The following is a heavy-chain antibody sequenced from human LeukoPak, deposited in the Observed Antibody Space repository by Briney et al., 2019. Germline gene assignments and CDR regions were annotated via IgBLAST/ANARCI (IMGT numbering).Heavy chain of an antibody. CDR1: GFTFSSYA. V-gene: IGHV3-23*01. Sequence: GWSLRLSCAASGFTFSSYAMSWVRQAPGKGLERVSAISGSGGSTYYADSVKGGFTISRDNSKNTLYLQMNSLRAEDTAVYYCAKEKTGGEFVYWGQGTLVTVSS. D-gene: IGHD1-14*01. CDR2: ISGSGGST. CDR3: AKEKTGGEFVY. J-gene: IGHJ4*02.